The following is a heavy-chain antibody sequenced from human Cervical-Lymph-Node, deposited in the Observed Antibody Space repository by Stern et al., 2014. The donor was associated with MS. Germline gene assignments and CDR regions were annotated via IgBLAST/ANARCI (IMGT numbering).Heavy chain of an antibody. CDR1: VGTFRSYD. CDR3: ARSIAAAENYYYYGMDV. Sequence: QVQLGQSGAVVHKHGSSVKDFCKASVGTFRSYDISWVRQAPGQRLEWMGGIIRIFGTANYAQKFQGRVTITADESTSTAYMELSSLRSEDTAVYYCARSIAAAENYYYYGMDVWGQGTTVTVSS. D-gene: IGHD6-13*01. J-gene: IGHJ6*02. V-gene: IGHV1-69*01. CDR2: IIRIFGTA.